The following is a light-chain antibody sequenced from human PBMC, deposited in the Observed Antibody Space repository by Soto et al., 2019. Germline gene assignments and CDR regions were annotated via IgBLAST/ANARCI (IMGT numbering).Light chain of an antibody. CDR2: KAS. V-gene: IGKV1-5*03. CDR1: QSISTW. J-gene: IGKJ4*01. Sequence: DIQMTQSPSTLSASVGDRVTITCRASQSISTWLAWYQQKPGKAPKLLIYKASNLEGGIPSRFSGSGSGTDFTITISSLQPDDFATYYCQQYNTYPLTFGGGTKVEIK. CDR3: QQYNTYPLT.